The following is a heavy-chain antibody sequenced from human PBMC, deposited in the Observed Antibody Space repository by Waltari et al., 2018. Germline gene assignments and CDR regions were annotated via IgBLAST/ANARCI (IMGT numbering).Heavy chain of an antibody. J-gene: IGHJ6*02. V-gene: IGHV1-2*06. CDR2: INPNSGGT. Sequence: QAPGQGLEWMGRINPNSGGTNYAQKFQGRVTMTRDTSISTAYMELSRLRSDDTAVYYCARAILNDFWSGYYTFGGSDGMDVWGQGTTVTVSS. CDR3: ARAILNDFWSGYYTFGGSDGMDV. D-gene: IGHD3-3*01.